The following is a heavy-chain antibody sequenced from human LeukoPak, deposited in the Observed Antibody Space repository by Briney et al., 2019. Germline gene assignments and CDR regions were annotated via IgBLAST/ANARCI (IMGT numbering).Heavy chain of an antibody. Sequence: GASVKVSCKASGYTFTGYYMHWVRQAPGQGLEWMGWINPNSGGTNYAQKFQGWVTMTRDTSISTAYMDLSRLRSDDTAVYYCARGGDSSSWYSDYYYYGMDVWGQGTTVTVSS. V-gene: IGHV1-2*04. CDR3: ARGGDSSSWYSDYYYYGMDV. CDR2: INPNSGGT. D-gene: IGHD6-13*01. CDR1: GYTFTGYY. J-gene: IGHJ6*02.